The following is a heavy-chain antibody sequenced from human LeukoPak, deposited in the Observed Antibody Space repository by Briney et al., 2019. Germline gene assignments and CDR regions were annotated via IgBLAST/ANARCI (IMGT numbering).Heavy chain of an antibody. D-gene: IGHD2-21*01. CDR2: ISYDGSNK. CDR1: GFTFSSYA. J-gene: IGHJ4*02. Sequence: GGSLRLSCAASGFTFSSYAMHWVRQAPGKGLERVAVISYDGSNKYYADSVKGRFTISRDNSKNTLYLQMNSLRAEDTAVYYCAREVPAIHYYFDYWGQGTLVTVSS. CDR3: AREVPAIHYYFDY. V-gene: IGHV3-30-3*01.